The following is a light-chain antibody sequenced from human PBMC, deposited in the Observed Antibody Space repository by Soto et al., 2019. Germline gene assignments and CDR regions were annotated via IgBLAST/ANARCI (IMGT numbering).Light chain of an antibody. CDR1: QSVSSN. V-gene: IGKV3-15*01. CDR2: GAS. CDR3: QQYNNWPRT. J-gene: IGKJ1*01. Sequence: EIVMTQSPATLSVSPGERATLSCRASQSVSSNLAWYHQKPGQAPRLLIYGASTRATGIPARFSGSGTGTEFTLNISLLQSEDFAVYYCQQYNNWPRTFGQGTKVELK.